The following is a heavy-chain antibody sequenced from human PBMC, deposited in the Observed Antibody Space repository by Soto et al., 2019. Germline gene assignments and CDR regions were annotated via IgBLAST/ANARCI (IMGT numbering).Heavy chain of an antibody. CDR3: ARVGCSGGSCAPWFDP. CDR1: GGSISSGGYY. J-gene: IGHJ5*02. CDR2: ICYSGST. Sequence: SETLSLTCTVSGGSISSGGYYWSWIRQHPGKGLEWIGYICYSGSTYYNPSLKSRVTISVDTSKNQFSLKLSSVTAADTAVYYCARVGCSGGSCAPWFDPWGQGTLVTVSS. D-gene: IGHD2-15*01. V-gene: IGHV4-31*03.